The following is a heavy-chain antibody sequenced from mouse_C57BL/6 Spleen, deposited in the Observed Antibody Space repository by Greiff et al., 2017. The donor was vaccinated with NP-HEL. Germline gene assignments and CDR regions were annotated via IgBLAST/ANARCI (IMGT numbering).Heavy chain of an antibody. Sequence: EVKLEESGGGLVQPGGSMKLSCVASGFTFSNYWMNWVRQSPEKGLEWVAQIRLKSDNYATHYAESVKGRFTISRDDSKSSVYLQMNNLRAEDTGIYYCVRNWDGDYWGQGTTLTVSS. V-gene: IGHV6-3*01. D-gene: IGHD4-1*01. CDR3: VRNWDGDY. CDR1: GFTFSNYW. CDR2: IRLKSDNYAT. J-gene: IGHJ2*01.